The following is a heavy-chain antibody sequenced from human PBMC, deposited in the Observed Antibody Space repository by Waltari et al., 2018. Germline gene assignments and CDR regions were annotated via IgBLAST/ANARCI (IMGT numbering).Heavy chain of an antibody. D-gene: IGHD6-13*01. CDR3: ARDDVDSSSFGGF. Sequence: QLQLVQSGAEVKKPGASVTVSGKGSGFIFSNYGITWVRQAPGQGLEWMGWISAYNGNTNYEQKFQGRVTMTTDTSTSTAYMELRSLRSDDTAVYYCARDDVDSSSFGGFWGQGTLVTVSS. CDR1: GFIFSNYG. J-gene: IGHJ4*02. V-gene: IGHV1-18*01. CDR2: ISAYNGNT.